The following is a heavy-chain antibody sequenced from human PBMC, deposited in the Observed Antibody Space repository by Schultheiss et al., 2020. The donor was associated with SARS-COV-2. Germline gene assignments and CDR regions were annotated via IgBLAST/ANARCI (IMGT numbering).Heavy chain of an antibody. CDR3: ASQRNYDFWSGYYGDY. CDR1: GGSFSGYY. D-gene: IGHD3-3*01. Sequence: SETLSLTCAVYGGSFSGYYWSWIRQPPGKGLEWIGEINHSGSTYYNPSLKSRVTISVDTSKNQFSLKLSSVTAADTAVYYCASQRNYDFWSGYYGDYWGQGTLVTVSS. CDR2: INHSGST. J-gene: IGHJ4*02. V-gene: IGHV4-34*01.